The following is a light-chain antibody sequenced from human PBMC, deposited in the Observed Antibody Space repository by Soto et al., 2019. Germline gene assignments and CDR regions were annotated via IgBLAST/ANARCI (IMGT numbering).Light chain of an antibody. V-gene: IGLV1-44*01. CDR1: SSNIGSNT. J-gene: IGLJ2*01. CDR3: AAWDDSLNGVL. Sequence: QSVLTQPPSASGTPGQRVTISCSGSSSNIGSNTVNWYQQLPGTAPKLLIFGDNQRPSGVPDQFSGSKSGTSASLAISGLQSEDEDVYYCAAWDDSLNGVLFGGGTKLTVL. CDR2: GDN.